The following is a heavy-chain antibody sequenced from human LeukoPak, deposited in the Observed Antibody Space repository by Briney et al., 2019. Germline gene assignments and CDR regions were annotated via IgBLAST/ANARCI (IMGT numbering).Heavy chain of an antibody. CDR3: ARTGGSFYFYYYMDV. CDR2: ISYTGST. Sequence: SETLSLTCTVSGGSIRSTSYYWGWVRQPPGKGLEWIGSISYTGSTYYNPSLKSRVTISVDTSRNQFSLKLSSVTAADTAVYYCARTGGSFYFYYYMDVWGKGTTVTVSS. V-gene: IGHV4-39*07. D-gene: IGHD1-26*01. J-gene: IGHJ6*03. CDR1: GGSIRSTSYY.